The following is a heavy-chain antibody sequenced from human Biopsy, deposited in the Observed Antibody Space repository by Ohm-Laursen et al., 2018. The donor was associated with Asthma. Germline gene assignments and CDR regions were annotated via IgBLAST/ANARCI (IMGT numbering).Heavy chain of an antibody. CDR1: GYSLTDLS. V-gene: IGHV1-24*01. CDR3: ASDFPKDYVRYNFQF. J-gene: IGHJ4*02. CDR2: HDHEEGGT. D-gene: IGHD4-17*01. Sequence: SSVKVSCKISGYSLTDLSMHWVRQAPGQGLEWMGGHDHEEGGTVNARRFQGRVTMTEDTSTDTAYMELSSLSSDDTAMYYCASDFPKDYVRYNFQFWGQGTLVTVSS.